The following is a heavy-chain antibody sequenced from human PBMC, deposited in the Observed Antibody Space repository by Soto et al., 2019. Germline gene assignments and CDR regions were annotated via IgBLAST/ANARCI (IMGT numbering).Heavy chain of an antibody. Sequence: QVQLQESGPGLVKPSQTLSLTCTVSGGSISSGGYYWSWIRQHPGKGLEWIGYIYYSGSTYYNPSLKSRVTISVDTSKNQFSLKLSSVTAADTAVYYCARGLDSSSHGGINWFDPWGQGTLVTVSS. CDR1: GGSISSGGYY. CDR3: ARGLDSSSHGGINWFDP. D-gene: IGHD6-6*01. V-gene: IGHV4-31*03. J-gene: IGHJ5*02. CDR2: IYYSGST.